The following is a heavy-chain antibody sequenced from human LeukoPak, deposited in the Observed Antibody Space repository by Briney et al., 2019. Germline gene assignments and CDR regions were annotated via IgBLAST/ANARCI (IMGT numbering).Heavy chain of an antibody. D-gene: IGHD2-21*02. CDR2: IYRSGST. J-gene: IGHJ4*02. Sequence: PSETLSLTCTVSDDSISSYYWSWLRQSPGKGLEWIGYIYRSGSTSYNPSLKSRVTISVDTSKKHFSLKLTSVTAADTAVYYCARIGVTGTCFDYWGQGTLVTVSS. CDR3: ARIGVTGTCFDY. V-gene: IGHV4-59*01. CDR1: DDSISSYY.